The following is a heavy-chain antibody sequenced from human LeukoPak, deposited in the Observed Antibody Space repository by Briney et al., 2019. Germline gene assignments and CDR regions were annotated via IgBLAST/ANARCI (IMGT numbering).Heavy chain of an antibody. CDR3: ARRPNGSFDY. CDR2: IYYSGST. J-gene: IGHJ4*02. Sequence: SETLSLTCTVSGGSISSNSYYWGWIRQPPGKGLEWIGSIYYSGSTYYNPSLKSRVSISIDTSKNQFSLDLSSVTAADTAVYYCARRPNGSFDYWGQGTLVTVSS. CDR1: GGSISSNSYY. D-gene: IGHD2-15*01. V-gene: IGHV4-39*01.